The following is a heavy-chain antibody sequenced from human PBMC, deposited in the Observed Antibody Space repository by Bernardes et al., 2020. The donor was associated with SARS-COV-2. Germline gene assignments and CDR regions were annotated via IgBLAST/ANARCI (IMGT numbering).Heavy chain of an antibody. D-gene: IGHD6-13*01. Sequence: ASVKVSCKASGYTFINYDINWVRQATGQGLEWMGWMNPNSGNAGFAQKFQGRVTMTRNTSINTAYMELNSLRSEDTAVYYCARAIAAVGYAGGAFDIWGQGTMVTVSS. J-gene: IGHJ3*02. CDR1: GYTFINYD. CDR2: MNPNSGNA. CDR3: ARAIAAVGYAGGAFDI. V-gene: IGHV1-8*01.